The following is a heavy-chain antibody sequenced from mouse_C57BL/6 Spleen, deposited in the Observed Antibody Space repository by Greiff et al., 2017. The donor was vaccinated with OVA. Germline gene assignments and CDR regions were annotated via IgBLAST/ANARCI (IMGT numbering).Heavy chain of an antibody. Sequence: QVQLQQPGAELVKPGASVKLSCKASGYTFTSYWMHWVKQRPGRGLEWIGRIDPSSGGTKYNEKFKSKATLTVDKPSSTAYMQLSSLTSEDSAVYYCARSGGYEGSFAYWGQGTLVTVSA. CDR1: GYTFTSYW. CDR2: IDPSSGGT. J-gene: IGHJ3*01. V-gene: IGHV1-72*01. CDR3: ARSGGYEGSFAY. D-gene: IGHD2-2*01.